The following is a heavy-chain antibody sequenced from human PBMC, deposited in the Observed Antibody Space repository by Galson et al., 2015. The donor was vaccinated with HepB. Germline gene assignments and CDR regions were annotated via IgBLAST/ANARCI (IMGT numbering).Heavy chain of an antibody. CDR3: ARDSRQWLVHAYYGMDV. V-gene: IGHV3-33*01. J-gene: IGHJ6*02. D-gene: IGHD6-19*01. CDR2: IWYDGSNK. Sequence: SLRLSCAASGFTFSSYGMHWVRQAPGKGLEWVAVIWYDGSNKYYADSVKGRFTISRDNSKNTLYLQMNSLRAEDTAVYYCARDSRQWLVHAYYGMDVWGQGTTVTVSS. CDR1: GFTFSSYG.